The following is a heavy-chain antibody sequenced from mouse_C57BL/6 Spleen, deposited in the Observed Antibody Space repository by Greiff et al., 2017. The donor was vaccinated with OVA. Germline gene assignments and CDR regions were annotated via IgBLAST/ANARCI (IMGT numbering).Heavy chain of an antibody. CDR1: GFTFSDYG. CDR3: ATNWALYDYAMDY. CDR2: ISSGSSTI. J-gene: IGHJ4*01. D-gene: IGHD4-1*01. Sequence: DVKLVESGGGLVKPGGSLKLSCAASGFTFSDYGMHWVRQAPEKGLEWVAYISSGSSTIYYADTVKGRFTISRDNAKNTLFLQMTSLRSEDTAMCDCATNWALYDYAMDYWGQGTSVTVSS. V-gene: IGHV5-17*01.